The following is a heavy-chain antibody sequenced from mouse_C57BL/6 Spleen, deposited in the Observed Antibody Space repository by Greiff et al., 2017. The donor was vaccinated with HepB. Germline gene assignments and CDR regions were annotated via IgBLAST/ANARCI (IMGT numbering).Heavy chain of an antibody. CDR1: GYTFTSYW. Sequence: VQLQQSGTVLARPGASVKMSCKTSGYTFTSYWMHWVKQRPGQGLEWIGAIYPGNSDTSYNQKFKGKAKLTAVTSASTAYMELSSLTNEDSAVYYCTKNEYDEAAFDYWGQGTTLTVSS. CDR2: IYPGNSDT. CDR3: TKNEYDEAAFDY. V-gene: IGHV1-5*01. J-gene: IGHJ2*01. D-gene: IGHD2-4*01.